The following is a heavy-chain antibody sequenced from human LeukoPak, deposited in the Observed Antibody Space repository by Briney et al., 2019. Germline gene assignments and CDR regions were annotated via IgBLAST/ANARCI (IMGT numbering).Heavy chain of an antibody. J-gene: IGHJ4*02. CDR1: GFTSSSYW. V-gene: IGHV3-7*01. D-gene: IGHD3-16*02. Sequence: GGSLRLSCAASGFTSSSYWMSWVRQALGRRLEWVANIKQGGSEKYSVDSVKGGCTISTDNAKNSLYIQINSLRAEDTAVYYCARADYDYVWGSYRQYYFDYWGQGTLVTVSS. CDR3: ARADYDYVWGSYRQYYFDY. CDR2: IKQGGSEK.